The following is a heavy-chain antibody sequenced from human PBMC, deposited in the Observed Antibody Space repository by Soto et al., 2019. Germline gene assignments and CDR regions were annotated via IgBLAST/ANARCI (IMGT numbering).Heavy chain of an antibody. Sequence: AASVKVSCKASGGTFSSYAISWVRQAPGQGLEWMGGIIPIFGTANYAQKFQGRVTITADESTSTAYMELSSLRSEDTAVYYCARDFSRGTSDAFDIWGQGTMVTVSS. CDR3: ARDFSRGTSDAFDI. D-gene: IGHD2-2*01. CDR2: IIPIFGTA. V-gene: IGHV1-69*13. CDR1: GGTFSSYA. J-gene: IGHJ3*02.